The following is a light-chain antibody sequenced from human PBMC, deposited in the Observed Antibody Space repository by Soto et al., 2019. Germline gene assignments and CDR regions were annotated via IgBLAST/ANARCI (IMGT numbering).Light chain of an antibody. J-gene: IGKJ1*01. Sequence: DIQMTQSPSTLSASVGDRVTITCRASQDINKWLAWYRQKPGQAPKLLISKASNLESGVPSRFSGSGSGPEYTLTISSLQPEDFATYYCQQYNSYWWTFGQGTKVDIK. CDR2: KAS. V-gene: IGKV1-5*03. CDR3: QQYNSYWWT. CDR1: QDINKW.